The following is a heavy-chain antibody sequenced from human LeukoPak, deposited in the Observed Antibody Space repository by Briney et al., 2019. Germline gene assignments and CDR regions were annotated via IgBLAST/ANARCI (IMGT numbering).Heavy chain of an antibody. Sequence: PGGSLRLSCAASGFTFSTHWMSWVRQAPGKGLEWVANINHDSSEKNYVDSVKGRFTISRDNAKNSLYLQMSSLRAEDTAVYYCARDVTTIEKMTEDYWGQGTLVTVSS. D-gene: IGHD2-21*02. J-gene: IGHJ4*02. CDR1: GFTFSTHW. CDR2: INHDSSEK. CDR3: ARDVTTIEKMTEDY. V-gene: IGHV3-7*01.